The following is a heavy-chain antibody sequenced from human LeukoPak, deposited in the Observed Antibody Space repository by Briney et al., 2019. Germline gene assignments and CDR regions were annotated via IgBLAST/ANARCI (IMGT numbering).Heavy chain of an antibody. CDR2: IDPSDSYT. V-gene: IGHV5-10-1*01. J-gene: IGHJ6*04. Sequence: GESLKISCKGSGYSFTSYWISWVRQMPGKGLEWMGRIDPSDSYTNYSPSFQGHVTISADKSISTAYLQWSSLKASDTAMYYCARHVGGFFYYYGMDVWGKGTTATVSS. CDR1: GYSFTSYW. D-gene: IGHD3-10*01. CDR3: ARHVGGFFYYYGMDV.